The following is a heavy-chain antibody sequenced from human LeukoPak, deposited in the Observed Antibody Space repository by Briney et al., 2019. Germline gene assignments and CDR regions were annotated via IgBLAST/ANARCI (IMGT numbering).Heavy chain of an antibody. D-gene: IGHD5-12*01. V-gene: IGHV3-11*01. CDR3: ARVSDYETPRTYYFDY. CDR2: ISSGGSTI. J-gene: IGHJ4*02. Sequence: TGGSLRLSCAASGFTFSDYYMSWIRQAPGKGLEWVSYISSGGSTIYYADSVKGRFTISRDNAKNSLYLQMNSLRAEDTAVYYCARVSDYETPRTYYFDYWGQGTLVTVSS. CDR1: GFTFSDYY.